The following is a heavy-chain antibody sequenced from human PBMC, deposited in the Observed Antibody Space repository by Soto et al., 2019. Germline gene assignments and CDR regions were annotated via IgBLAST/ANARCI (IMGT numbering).Heavy chain of an antibody. Sequence: QVQLVQSGAEVKKPGASVQASCKASGYTFTNHGISWVRQAPGQGLEWLGWISANNGDTNYAQKFQGRVTVTTVTLAGTVYMKLPSLSSEETSVYYCTRMVRGSKIDSYPDVARWGKGTAVTVSS. CDR2: ISANNGDT. CDR1: GYTFTNHG. CDR3: TRMVRGSKIDSYPDVAR. J-gene: IGHJ6*04. V-gene: IGHV1-18*01. D-gene: IGHD3-10*01.